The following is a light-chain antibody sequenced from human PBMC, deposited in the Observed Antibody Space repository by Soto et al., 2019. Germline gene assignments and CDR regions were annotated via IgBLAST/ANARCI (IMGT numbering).Light chain of an antibody. J-gene: IGKJ5*01. CDR2: AAS. Sequence: ALQMTQSPSSLSASVGDRVTITCRASQGIRNDLGWYQQKPGKAPKLLIYAASRLQSGVPPRFSGSGSGTDFTLTITSLQSDDFAVYFCQQYTDWPITFGQGTRLEI. V-gene: IGKV1-6*01. CDR3: QQYTDWPIT. CDR1: QGIRND.